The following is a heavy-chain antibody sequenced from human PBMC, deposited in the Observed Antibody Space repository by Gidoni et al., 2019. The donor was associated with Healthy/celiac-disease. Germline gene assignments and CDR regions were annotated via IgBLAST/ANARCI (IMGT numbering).Heavy chain of an antibody. Sequence: QVHIVESGGGVVQPGRSLRVSCVASGFTFSNYGMHWVRQAPGKGLEWVAVISYDGSKKYYVDSVKGRFTISRDNSKNTLSLQMNRMRAEDTAVYYCAKDFVWYSTNWYFDYWGQGTLVTVSS. CDR3: AKDFVWYSTNWYFDY. V-gene: IGHV3-30*18. CDR2: ISYDGSKK. CDR1: GFTFSNYG. J-gene: IGHJ4*02. D-gene: IGHD6-13*01.